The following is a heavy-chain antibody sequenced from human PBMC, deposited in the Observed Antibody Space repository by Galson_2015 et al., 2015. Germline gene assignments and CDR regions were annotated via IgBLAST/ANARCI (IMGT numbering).Heavy chain of an antibody. D-gene: IGHD2-15*01. J-gene: IGHJ3*02. CDR2: ITSRSSTI. CDR1: GFTFSNYS. CDR3: ARDLGYCSGTSCYSVGAFDI. Sequence: SLRLSCAASGFTFSNYSMSWVRQAPGKGPEWISYITSRSSTIYYSDSVKGRFTISRDNAKNSLYLEMKSLRDEDTALYCCARDLGYCSGTSCYSVGAFDIWGQGTMVTVSS. V-gene: IGHV3-48*02.